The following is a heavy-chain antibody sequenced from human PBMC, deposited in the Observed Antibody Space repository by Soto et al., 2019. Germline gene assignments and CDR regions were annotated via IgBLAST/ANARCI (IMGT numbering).Heavy chain of an antibody. D-gene: IGHD3-10*01. CDR2: TNPNSGYT. Sequence: QVQLVQSGAEVHKPGASVKVSCKASGYTFISYDINWVRLATGQGLEWMGWTNPNSGYTGYAHKFQGRVSMTRNTSISTAYMELSSLTSEDTAVYFCARSAAGYYGSGSFYHWGQGTPVTVSS. CDR3: ARSAAGYYGSGSFYH. CDR1: GYTFISYD. J-gene: IGHJ4*02. V-gene: IGHV1-8*01.